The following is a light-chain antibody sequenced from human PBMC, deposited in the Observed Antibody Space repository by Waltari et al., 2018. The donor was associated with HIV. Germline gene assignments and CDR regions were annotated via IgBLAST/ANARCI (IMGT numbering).Light chain of an antibody. CDR2: AAS. V-gene: IGKV1-39*01. Sequence: DIQMTQSPSSLSASVGDRVTITCRASQSISSNLNWYQQKPGKAPELLIYAASSLQSGVPSRFSGSGSGTDFTLTIRSLQPEDFATYYCQQSYSTPITFGGGTKVEIK. CDR3: QQSYSTPIT. J-gene: IGKJ4*01. CDR1: QSISSN.